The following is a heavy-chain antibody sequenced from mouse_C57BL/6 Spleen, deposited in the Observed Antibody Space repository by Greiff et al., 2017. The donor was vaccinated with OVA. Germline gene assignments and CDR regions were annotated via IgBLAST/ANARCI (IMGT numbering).Heavy chain of an antibody. J-gene: IGHJ4*01. CDR1: GYSFTGYF. Sequence: VQLQQSGPELVKPGASVKISCKASGYSFTGYFMNWVMQSHGQSLEWIGRINPYNGDTYYNEKFKGKATLTVDKSSSTAYMELRSLTSEDSAVYYCARLYDSTSCYMDYWGQGTTVTVSS. CDR2: INPYNGDT. CDR3: ARLYDSTSCYMDY. D-gene: IGHD1-1*01. V-gene: IGHV1-20*01.